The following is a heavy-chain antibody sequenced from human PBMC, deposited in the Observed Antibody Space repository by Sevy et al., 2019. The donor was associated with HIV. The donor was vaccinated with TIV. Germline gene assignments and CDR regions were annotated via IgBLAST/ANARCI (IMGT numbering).Heavy chain of an antibody. D-gene: IGHD3-22*01. CDR1: GGSITSGDYY. CDR3: AGYDSSDYYLDY. Sequence: SETLSLTCTVSGGSITSGDYYWSWIRQSPGKGLEWIGYIYYGGSTYCNPSLKSRLTMSVDTSKNQFSLKLSSVTAADTAVYYCAGYDSSDYYLDYWGQGTLVTVSS. J-gene: IGHJ4*02. CDR2: IYYGGST. V-gene: IGHV4-30-4*01.